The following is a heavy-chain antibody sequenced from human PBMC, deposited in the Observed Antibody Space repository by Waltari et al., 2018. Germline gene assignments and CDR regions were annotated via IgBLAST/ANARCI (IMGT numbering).Heavy chain of an antibody. CDR2: ISYDGSNK. J-gene: IGHJ4*02. V-gene: IGHV3-30*07. D-gene: IGHD1-26*01. CDR1: GFTFSSYA. CDR3: ARGNSLEWDVDY. Sequence: QVQLVESGGGVVQPGRSLRLSCAASGFTFSSYAMHWVRQAPGKGLEWVAGISYDGSNKYYADSVKGRFTISRDNSKNTLYLQMNSLRAEDTAVYYCARGNSLEWDVDYWGQGTLVTVSS.